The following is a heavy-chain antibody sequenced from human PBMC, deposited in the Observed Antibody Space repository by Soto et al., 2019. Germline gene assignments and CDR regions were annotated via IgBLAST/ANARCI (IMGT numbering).Heavy chain of an antibody. CDR3: AKRAYCSGGSCYHPDTYYYYYYMDV. CDR2: ISGSGGST. V-gene: IGHV3-23*01. CDR1: GFTFSSYA. J-gene: IGHJ6*03. D-gene: IGHD2-15*01. Sequence: GGSLRLSCAASGFTFSSYAMSWVRQAPGKGLEWVSAISGSGGSTYYADSVKGRFTISRDNSKNTLYLQMNSLRAEDTAVYYCAKRAYCSGGSCYHPDTYYYYYYMDVWGKGTTVTVSS.